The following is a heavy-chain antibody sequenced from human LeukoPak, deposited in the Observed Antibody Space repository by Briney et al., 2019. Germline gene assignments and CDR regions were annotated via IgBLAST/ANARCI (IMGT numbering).Heavy chain of an antibody. CDR1: GYTFTSYE. D-gene: IGHD3-16*01. CDR2: MNPNSGNT. CDR3: ARGLRGNY. Sequence: GASVKVSCKASGYTFTSYEINWVRQATGQGLEWMGWMNPNSGNTGYAQKFQGRVSITRSSSISTVYMELSSLRSEDTAVYYCARGLRGNYWGQGTLVTVSS. V-gene: IGHV1-8*03. J-gene: IGHJ4*02.